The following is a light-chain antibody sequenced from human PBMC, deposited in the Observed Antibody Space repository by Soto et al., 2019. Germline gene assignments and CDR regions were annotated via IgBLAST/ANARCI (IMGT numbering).Light chain of an antibody. CDR3: QQSCGTPFT. J-gene: IGKJ3*01. CDR2: SAS. CDR1: QNISIY. V-gene: IGKV1-39*01. Sequence: DIQMTQSPSTLSASVGDRVTITCRASQNISIYLNWYHQRPGRAPNLLIYSASNLQSGVPSSLSGTGSETDFTLTISGLQSEDFSTYFCQQSCGTPFTFGPGTTIDL.